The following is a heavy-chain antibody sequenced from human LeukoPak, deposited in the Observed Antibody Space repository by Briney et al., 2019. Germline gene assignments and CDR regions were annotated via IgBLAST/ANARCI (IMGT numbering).Heavy chain of an antibody. CDR1: GYTFTSYY. CDR2: INPSGGST. CDR3: ARYLGWAYYYGSGSFDY. D-gene: IGHD3-10*01. V-gene: IGHV1-46*01. J-gene: IGHJ4*02. Sequence: ASVKVSCKAYGYTFTSYYMHWVRQAPGQGLEWMGIINPSGGSTSYAQKFQGRVTMTRDTSTSTVYMELSSLRSEDTAVYYCARYLGWAYYYGSGSFDYWGRGTLVTVSS.